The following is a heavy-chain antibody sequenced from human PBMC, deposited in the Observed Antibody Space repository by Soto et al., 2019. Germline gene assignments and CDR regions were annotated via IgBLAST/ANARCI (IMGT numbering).Heavy chain of an antibody. D-gene: IGHD6-6*01. V-gene: IGHV3-23*01. J-gene: IGHJ4*02. CDR1: AFTFSSYA. CDR2: ITAKSGRT. CDR3: AKVPPAFTTRPDYFDR. Sequence: PGGSLRLSWAAAAFTFSSYAMNWVRHAPGKGLEWVSSITAKSGRTYYADSVKGRFTISTDNSKNTLSLQNNSLRGEDTAVYDCAKVPPAFTTRPDYFDRWGQGTLVTVSS.